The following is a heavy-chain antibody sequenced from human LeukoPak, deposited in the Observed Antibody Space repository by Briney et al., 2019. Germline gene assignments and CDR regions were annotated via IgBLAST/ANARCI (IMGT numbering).Heavy chain of an antibody. CDR2: ISSSSSYI. Sequence: TGGSLRLSCAASGFTFSSYSVNWVRQAPGKGLEWVSSISSSSSYIYYADSVKGRFTISRDNAKNSLYLQMNSLRAEDTAVYYCARDGYGGPAAISYYYMDVWGKGTTVTVSS. D-gene: IGHD2-2*01. V-gene: IGHV3-21*01. CDR1: GFTFSSYS. CDR3: ARDGYGGPAAISYYYMDV. J-gene: IGHJ6*03.